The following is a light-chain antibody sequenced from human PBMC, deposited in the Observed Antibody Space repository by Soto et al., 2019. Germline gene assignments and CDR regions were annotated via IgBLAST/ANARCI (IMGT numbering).Light chain of an antibody. CDR2: LGS. Sequence: EIVMTQSPLTLPVTPGEPASISCRSSQSLLYNNTYNYLDWYLQKPGQSPQLLIYLGSNRASGVPDRFSGSGSGTDFTLKISRVEAEDVGVYYCMQALQTPLTFGGGTKVDI. CDR1: QSLLYNNTYNY. J-gene: IGKJ4*01. V-gene: IGKV2-28*01. CDR3: MQALQTPLT.